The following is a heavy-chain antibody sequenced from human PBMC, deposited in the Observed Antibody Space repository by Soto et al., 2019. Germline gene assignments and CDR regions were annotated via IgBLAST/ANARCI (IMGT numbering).Heavy chain of an antibody. CDR1: GVTFSSYT. D-gene: IGHD4-17*01. J-gene: IGHJ4*02. CDR3: ARDAGDYGDYDDSSYFAY. Sequence: QVQLVHSGAEVKKPGSSVKVSCKASGVTFSSYTISWVRQAPGQGLEWMGRIIPILGIANYAQKFQGRVTITADKSTSTADMELSSLRSEDTAVDYCARDAGDYGDYDDSSYFAYWGQGTLGTVSS. V-gene: IGHV1-69*04. CDR2: IIPILGIA.